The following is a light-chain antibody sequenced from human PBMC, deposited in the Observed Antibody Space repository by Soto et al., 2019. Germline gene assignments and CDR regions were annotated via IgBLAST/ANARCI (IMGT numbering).Light chain of an antibody. CDR3: QQYNNCLWT. J-gene: IGKJ1*01. V-gene: IGKV3-15*01. CDR2: GAS. CDR1: QSVNSN. Sequence: EIVMTQSPATLSVSPGERATLSCRASQSVNSNLVWYQQKPGQAPRLLIYGASTRATGIPGRISGSGYGTEFTLTISSMQSEDFAVYYCQQYNNCLWTFGQGTKVEIK.